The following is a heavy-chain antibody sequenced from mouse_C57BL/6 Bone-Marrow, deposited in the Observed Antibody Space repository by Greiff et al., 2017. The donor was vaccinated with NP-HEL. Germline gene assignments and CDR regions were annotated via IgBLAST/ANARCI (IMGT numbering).Heavy chain of an antibody. J-gene: IGHJ2*01. CDR2: IDPEDGET. V-gene: IGHV14-2*01. Sequence: EVKLVESGAELVKPGASVKLSCTASGFNIKDYYMPWVKQRTEQGLEWIGRIDPEDGETKYAPKFQGKATITADTASNTAYLQRSSLTSEDTAVYYCASKGFDYWGQGTTLTVSS. CDR3: ASKGFDY. CDR1: GFNIKDYY.